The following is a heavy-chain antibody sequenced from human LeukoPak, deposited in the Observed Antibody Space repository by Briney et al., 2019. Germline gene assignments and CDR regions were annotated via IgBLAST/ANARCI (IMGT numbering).Heavy chain of an antibody. Sequence: GRSLRLSCAASGFTFSSYAMHWVRQAPGKGLEWVAVISYDGSNKYYADSVKGRFTISRDNSKNTLYLQMNSLRAEDTAVYYCARDLYDFWSGYSDARPDWGQGTLVTVSS. J-gene: IGHJ4*02. D-gene: IGHD3-3*01. CDR3: ARDLYDFWSGYSDARPD. CDR1: GFTFSSYA. V-gene: IGHV3-30-3*01. CDR2: ISYDGSNK.